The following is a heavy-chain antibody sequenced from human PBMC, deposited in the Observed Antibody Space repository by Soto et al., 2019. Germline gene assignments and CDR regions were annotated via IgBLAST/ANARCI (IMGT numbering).Heavy chain of an antibody. Sequence: QVQLQQWGAGLLKPSETLSLTCAVYGGSFSGYYWSWIRQPPGKGLEWIGEINHSGSTNYNPSLKSLVTTSVDTSKNQFSLKLSSVTAADTAVYYCARGDFLFDLWGRGTLVTVCS. CDR3: ARGDFLFDL. CDR2: INHSGST. J-gene: IGHJ2*01. CDR1: GGSFSGYY. V-gene: IGHV4-34*01.